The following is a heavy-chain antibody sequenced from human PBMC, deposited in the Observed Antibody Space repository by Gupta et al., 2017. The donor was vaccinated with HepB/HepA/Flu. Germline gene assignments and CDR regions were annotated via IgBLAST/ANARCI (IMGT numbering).Heavy chain of an antibody. J-gene: IGHJ4*02. CDR2: IKPDGSDK. CDR1: GVTFSDSW. D-gene: IGHD1-26*01. V-gene: IGHV3-7*01. Sequence: EVQLAESGGGLVQPGVSLRLSCAVSGVTFSDSWMSWVRQAPGKGLEWVANIKPDGSDKFYVDSGKGRFTISRDNAQDSLYLKMNSLRVEDTGGYYCARYSGSYFGAYWGQGNLVTVSS. CDR3: ARYSGSYFGAY.